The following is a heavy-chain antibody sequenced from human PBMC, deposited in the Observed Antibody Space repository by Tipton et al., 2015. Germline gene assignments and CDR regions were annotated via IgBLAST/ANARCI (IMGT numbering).Heavy chain of an antibody. J-gene: IGHJ4*02. Sequence: TLSLTCTVSSDSINKYYWSWIRQPPGKELEWIGEINHSGRPNYTPSLKSRVTISVDTSKHQFSLKLTSVTAADTAVYYCACQDYDSLTRDYQTVDYWGQGTLVTVSS. V-gene: IGHV4-59*08. D-gene: IGHD3-9*01. CDR2: INHSGRP. CDR3: ACQDYDSLTRDYQTVDY. CDR1: SDSINKYY.